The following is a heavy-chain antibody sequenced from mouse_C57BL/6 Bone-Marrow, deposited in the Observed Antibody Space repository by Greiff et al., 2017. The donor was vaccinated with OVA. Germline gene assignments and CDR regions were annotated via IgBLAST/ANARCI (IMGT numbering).Heavy chain of an antibody. Sequence: VQLQQSGAELVRPGASVTLSCKASGYTFTDYEMHWVKQTPVHGLEWIGAIDPETGGTAYNQTFKGKAILTADKSSSPAYMQLSSLTSEDSAVYYCAREMALWYFDVWGTGTTVTVSS. CDR3: AREMALWYFDV. V-gene: IGHV1-15*01. CDR2: IDPETGGT. J-gene: IGHJ1*03. D-gene: IGHD2-3*01. CDR1: GYTFTDYE.